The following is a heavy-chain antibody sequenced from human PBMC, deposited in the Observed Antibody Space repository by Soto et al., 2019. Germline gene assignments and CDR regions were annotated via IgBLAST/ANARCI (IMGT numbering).Heavy chain of an antibody. V-gene: IGHV3-30*18. D-gene: IGHD6-19*01. J-gene: IGHJ4*02. Sequence: GGSLRLSXAASGFTFSTYGMHWVRQAPGKGLEWVAFILDDGSNTYYGDSVKGRFTISRDNSKNTLYLQMNSLRAEDTAVYYCAKDRSSGWYYFDYWGQGTLVTVSS. CDR3: AKDRSSGWYYFDY. CDR1: GFTFSTYG. CDR2: ILDDGSNT.